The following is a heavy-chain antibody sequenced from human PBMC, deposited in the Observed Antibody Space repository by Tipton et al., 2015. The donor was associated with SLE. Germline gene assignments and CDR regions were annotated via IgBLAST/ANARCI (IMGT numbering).Heavy chain of an antibody. V-gene: IGHV4-61*02. CDR3: ARASPGVWYFDL. CDR1: GGSFSSAGYY. CDR2: IHSGGST. Sequence: TLSLTCTVSGGSFSSAGYYWSWIRQTTGKGLEWIGRIHSGGSTNYNPSLKSRVTISIDTSKNQFSLKLSSVAAADTAVYYCARASPGVWYFDLWGRGTLVTVSS. J-gene: IGHJ2*01. D-gene: IGHD2-8*01.